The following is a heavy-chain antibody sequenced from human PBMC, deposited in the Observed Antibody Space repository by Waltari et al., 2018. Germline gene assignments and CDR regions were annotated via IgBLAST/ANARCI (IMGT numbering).Heavy chain of an antibody. CDR1: GFPFADYA. V-gene: IGHV3-9*01. D-gene: IGHD6-19*01. CDR2: IIWNSGSI. J-gene: IGHJ4*02. CDR3: AKDEVLVGAGAGTPAYFDY. Sequence: GGLVQPGRSLRLSCAASGFPFADYAMHWVRQAPGTGLGWVSGIIWNSGSIGYADSVKGRVTIARDNAKNSLYLQMNSLRAEDTALYYCAKDEVLVGAGAGTPAYFDYWGQGTLVTVSS.